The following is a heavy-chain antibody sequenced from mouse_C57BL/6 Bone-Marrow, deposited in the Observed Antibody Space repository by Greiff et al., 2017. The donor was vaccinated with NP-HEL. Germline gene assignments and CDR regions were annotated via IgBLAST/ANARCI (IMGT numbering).Heavy chain of an antibody. D-gene: IGHD1-1*01. V-gene: IGHV1-72*01. Sequence: VKLMESGAELVKPGASVKLSCKASGYTFTSYLMHWVKQSPGRGLEWIGRIDPNSGGTKYNEKFKSKATLTVDKPSSTAYMQLNSLTSEDSAVYYCARYYYGSSSFDYWGQGTTLTVSS. J-gene: IGHJ2*01. CDR1: GYTFTSYL. CDR2: IDPNSGGT. CDR3: ARYYYGSSSFDY.